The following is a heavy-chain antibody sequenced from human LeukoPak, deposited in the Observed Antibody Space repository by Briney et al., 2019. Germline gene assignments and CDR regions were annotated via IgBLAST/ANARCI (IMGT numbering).Heavy chain of an antibody. Sequence: GGSLRLSCAASGFTFRSSWMHWVRQAPGKGLEWVSRVIRDGSFTNYADSVKGRFTISRDNAKNTLFLQMSSLRAEDTAVYFCVRDGDDFNFDYWGQGSLVTVSS. CDR2: VIRDGSFT. CDR3: VRDGDDFNFDY. D-gene: IGHD5-24*01. CDR1: GFTFRSSW. V-gene: IGHV3-74*01. J-gene: IGHJ4*02.